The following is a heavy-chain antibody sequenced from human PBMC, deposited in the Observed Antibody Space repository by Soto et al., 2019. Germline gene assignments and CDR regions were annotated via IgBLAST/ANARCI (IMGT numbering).Heavy chain of an antibody. V-gene: IGHV4-39*01. D-gene: IGHD6-19*01. Sequence: SETLSLTCTVSGGSISNSGYYWGWIRQPPGKGLEWIGSIYYSGSTYYSPSLKSRVTISVDTSKNQFSLNLTSVTAADTAVYFCARQEDSSTYYRASYFDYWGQGTLVTVYS. CDR1: GGSISNSGYY. J-gene: IGHJ4*02. CDR3: ARQEDSSTYYRASYFDY. CDR2: IYYSGST.